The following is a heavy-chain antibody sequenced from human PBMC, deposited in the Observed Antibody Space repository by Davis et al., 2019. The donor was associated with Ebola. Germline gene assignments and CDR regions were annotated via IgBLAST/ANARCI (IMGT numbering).Heavy chain of an antibody. Sequence: MPGGSLRLSCTVSGGSMNGYFWSWIRQPPGKGLEWIGYIYYSGSTNYNPSLKSRVAISVDTSRNQFSLKLSSVTAADTAVYYCARYCSGGSCYSWRWFDPWGQGTLVTVSS. J-gene: IGHJ5*02. CDR3: ARYCSGGSCYSWRWFDP. D-gene: IGHD2-15*01. V-gene: IGHV4-59*01. CDR2: IYYSGST. CDR1: GGSMNGYF.